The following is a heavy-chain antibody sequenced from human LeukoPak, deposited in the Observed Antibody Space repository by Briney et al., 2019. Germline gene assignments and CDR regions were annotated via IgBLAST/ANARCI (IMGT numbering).Heavy chain of an antibody. D-gene: IGHD3-16*01. J-gene: IGHJ4*02. CDR1: GGSISSSSYY. CDR3: ATNLLGVDY. Sequence: SETLSLTCTVSGGSISSSSYYWGWIRQPPGKGLEWIGNIYYSGSTYYNTSLRSRVTISVDTSKNQFSLKLSSVTAADTAVYFCATNLLGVDYWGQGPLVTVSS. V-gene: IGHV4-39*07. CDR2: IYYSGST.